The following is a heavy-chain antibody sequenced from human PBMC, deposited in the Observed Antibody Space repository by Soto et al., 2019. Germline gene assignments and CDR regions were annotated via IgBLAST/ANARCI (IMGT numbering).Heavy chain of an antibody. CDR1: GGTFPTHP. CDR3: ARDRENYYFDY. D-gene: IGHD3-10*01. J-gene: IGHJ4*02. CDR2: IIPIFGTA. V-gene: IGHV1-69*01. Sequence: QVQLVQSGAEVKKPGSSVKVSCKASGGTFPTHPTTPPPPPPRQGLEWMGGIIPIFGTANYAQKFQGRVTITADESTSTAYMELSSLRSEDTAVYYCARDRENYYFDYWGQGTLVTVSS.